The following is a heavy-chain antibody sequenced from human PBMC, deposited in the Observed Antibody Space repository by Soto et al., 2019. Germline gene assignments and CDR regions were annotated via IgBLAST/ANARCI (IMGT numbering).Heavy chain of an antibody. D-gene: IGHD3-3*01. Sequence: ASVKVSCKASGYTFTSYAMNWVRQAPGQGLEWMGCINTNTGNPTYAQGFTGRFVFSLDTSVSTAYLQICSLKAEDTAVYYCARDGDDCWSGSTYTYYYYGMDVWGQGTTVTVSS. CDR3: ARDGDDCWSGSTYTYYYYGMDV. J-gene: IGHJ6*02. CDR2: INTNTGNP. CDR1: GYTFTSYA. V-gene: IGHV7-4-1*01.